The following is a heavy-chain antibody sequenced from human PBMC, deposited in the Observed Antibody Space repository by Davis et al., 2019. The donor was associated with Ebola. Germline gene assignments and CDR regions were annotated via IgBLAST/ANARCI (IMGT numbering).Heavy chain of an antibody. CDR3: ARVPGRYYFDY. CDR2: INSDGSST. CDR1: GFTFSSYW. D-gene: IGHD1-14*01. J-gene: IGHJ4*02. V-gene: IGHV3-74*01. Sequence: SLNTSCAASGFTFSSYWMHWVRQAPGKGLVWVSRINSDGSSTSYADSVKGRFTISRDNAKNTLYLQMNSLRAEDTAVYYCARVPGRYYFDYWGQGTLVTVSS.